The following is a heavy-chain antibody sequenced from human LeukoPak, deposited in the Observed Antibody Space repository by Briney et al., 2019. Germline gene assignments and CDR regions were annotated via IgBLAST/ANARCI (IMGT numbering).Heavy chain of an antibody. CDR2: IIPIFGTA. Sequence: ASVKASCKASGGTFSSYAISWVRQAPGRGLEWMGGIIPIFGTANYAQKFQGRVTITTDESTSTAYMELSSLRSEDTAMYYCAATRQGPTNYYYMDAWGKGTTVTVSS. J-gene: IGHJ6*03. CDR1: GGTFSSYA. V-gene: IGHV1-69*05. CDR3: AATRQGPTNYYYMDA. D-gene: IGHD2-2*01.